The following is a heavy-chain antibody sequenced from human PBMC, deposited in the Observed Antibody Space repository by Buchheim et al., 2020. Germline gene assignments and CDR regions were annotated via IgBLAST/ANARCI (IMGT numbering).Heavy chain of an antibody. CDR2: INHSGST. Sequence: QVQLQQWGAGLLKPSETLSLTCAVYGGSFSGYYWSWIRQPPGKGLEWIGEINHSGSTNSNPSLKSRVTISVDTSKNQFSLKLSSVTAADTAVYYCARVLSITIFGVVRVLDVWGKGTT. CDR1: GGSFSGYY. J-gene: IGHJ6*03. D-gene: IGHD3-3*01. CDR3: ARVLSITIFGVVRVLDV. V-gene: IGHV4-34*01.